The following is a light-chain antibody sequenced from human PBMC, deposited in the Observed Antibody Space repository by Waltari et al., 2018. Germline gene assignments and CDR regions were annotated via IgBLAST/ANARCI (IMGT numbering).Light chain of an antibody. CDR2: EVS. CDR3: CSYAGHSTYV. J-gene: IGLJ1*01. V-gene: IGLV2-23*02. CDR1: SSAVGNFNL. Sequence: QSALTQPASVSGYPGQSITLPCTGTSSAVGNFNLVSWYQQHPGKAPKLMIYEVSQRPSGVSNRFSGSKSGNTASLTISGLQPEDETDYYCCSYAGHSTYVFGTGTKVTVL.